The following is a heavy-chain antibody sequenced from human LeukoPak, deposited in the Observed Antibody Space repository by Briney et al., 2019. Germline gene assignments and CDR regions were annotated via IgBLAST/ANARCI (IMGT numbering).Heavy chain of an antibody. Sequence: GGSLRLSCAASGFTFSSYWMHWVRQAPGKGLVWVSRIYTDGSSTTYADFVKGRFTVSRDNAKNTLYLQMNSLRAEDTAVYFCARDYQTIYYYDSSGPEHWGQGTLVTVSS. J-gene: IGHJ4*02. D-gene: IGHD3-22*01. CDR2: IYTDGSST. CDR3: ARDYQTIYYYDSSGPEH. V-gene: IGHV3-74*01. CDR1: GFTFSSYW.